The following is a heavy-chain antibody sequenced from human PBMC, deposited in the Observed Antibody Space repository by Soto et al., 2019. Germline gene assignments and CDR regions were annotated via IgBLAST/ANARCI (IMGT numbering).Heavy chain of an antibody. D-gene: IGHD6-6*01. CDR3: SIVYSSSGFYGMDV. CDR1: GFTFSNAW. J-gene: IGHJ6*02. Sequence: GGSLRLSCAASGFTFSNAWMNWVRQAPGKGLEWVGRIKSKIDGGTTDYAAPVKGRFAISRDDSKNTLYLQLNSLKTEDTAVYYCSIVYSSSGFYGMDVWGQGTTVTVSS. CDR2: IKSKIDGGTT. V-gene: IGHV3-15*07.